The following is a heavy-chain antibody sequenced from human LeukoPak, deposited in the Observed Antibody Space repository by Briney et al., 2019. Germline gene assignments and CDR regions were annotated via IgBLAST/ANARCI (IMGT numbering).Heavy chain of an antibody. J-gene: IGHJ4*02. V-gene: IGHV3-7*01. CDR2: IKQDGSGK. D-gene: IGHD1-26*01. CDR1: GFTFSSYW. CDR3: ASSGSYRFDY. Sequence: GGSLRLSCAASGFTFSSYWMSWVRQAPGKGLEWVANIKQDGSGKYYVDSVRGRFTISRDDAKNSLYLQMNSLRAEDTAVYYCASSGSYRFDYWGQGTLVTVSS.